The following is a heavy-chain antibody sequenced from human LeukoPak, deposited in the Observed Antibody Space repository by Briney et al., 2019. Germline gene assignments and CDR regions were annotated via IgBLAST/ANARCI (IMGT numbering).Heavy chain of an antibody. D-gene: IGHD3-3*01. CDR2: INPNSGAT. CDR1: GGTFSSYA. CDR3: ARTYYDFWSGSQGPFDY. Sequence: ASVKVSCKASGGTFSSYAISWVRQAPGQGLEWMGWINPNSGATNYAQKFQGRATMTRDTSISTAYMELSRLRSDDTAVYYCARTYYDFWSGSQGPFDYWGQGTLVTVSS. J-gene: IGHJ4*02. V-gene: IGHV1-2*02.